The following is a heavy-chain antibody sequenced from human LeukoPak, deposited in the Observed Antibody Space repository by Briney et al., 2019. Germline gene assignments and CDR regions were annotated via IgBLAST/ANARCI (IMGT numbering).Heavy chain of an antibody. Sequence: GASVKVSCKATGYTFTAYYMHWVRQAPGQGLEWMGWINPNSGGTNYAQKFQGWVTMTRDTSISTAYMELSRLRSDDTAVYYCARDYYGSGSYFDYWGQGTLVTVSS. CDR3: ARDYYGSGSYFDY. V-gene: IGHV1-2*04. CDR1: GYTFTAYY. D-gene: IGHD3-10*01. CDR2: INPNSGGT. J-gene: IGHJ4*02.